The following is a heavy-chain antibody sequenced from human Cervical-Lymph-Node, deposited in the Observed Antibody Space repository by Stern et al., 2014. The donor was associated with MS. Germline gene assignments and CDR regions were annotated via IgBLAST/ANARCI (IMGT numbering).Heavy chain of an antibody. CDR3: ARSLSYAVYYGMDV. CDR2: IYSGGST. D-gene: IGHD5-18*01. J-gene: IGHJ6*02. V-gene: IGHV3-66*01. Sequence: EVQLVESGGGLVQPGGSLRLSCAASGFTVSSNYMSWVRQAPGKGLEWVSVIYSGGSTYYADSVKGRFTISRDNSKNTLYLQMNSLRAEDTAVYYCARSLSYAVYYGMDVWGQGTTVNVSS. CDR1: GFTVSSNY.